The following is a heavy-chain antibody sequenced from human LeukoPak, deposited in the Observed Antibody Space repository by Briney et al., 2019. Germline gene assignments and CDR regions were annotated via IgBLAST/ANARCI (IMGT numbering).Heavy chain of an antibody. Sequence: RASVKVSCKASGYTFTSYYMHWVRQAPEQGLEWMGIINPSGGSTSYAQKFQGRVTMTRDTSTSTVYMELSSLRSEDTAVYYCARERTRRNDYRRTKEYYFDYWGQGTLVTVSS. J-gene: IGHJ4*02. CDR1: GYTFTSYY. CDR2: INPSGGST. V-gene: IGHV1-46*01. D-gene: IGHD4-11*01. CDR3: ARERTRRNDYRRTKEYYFDY.